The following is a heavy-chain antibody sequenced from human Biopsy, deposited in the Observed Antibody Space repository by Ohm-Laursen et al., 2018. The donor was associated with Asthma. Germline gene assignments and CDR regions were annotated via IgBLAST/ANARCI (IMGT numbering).Heavy chain of an antibody. J-gene: IGHJ3*01. CDR3: ARTYYDFLTGQVKDVFGV. V-gene: IGHV1-3*04. D-gene: IGHD3-9*01. CDR1: GYNFMSFA. Sequence: ASVKVSCNASGYNFMSFAIHRVRQAPGQRLEWMGWVNTGNGDTKYSQKFQGRVTITRDTSASTAYMELRSLRSEDTATYYCARTYYDFLTGQVKDVFGVWGQRTMVTVSS. CDR2: VNTGNGDT.